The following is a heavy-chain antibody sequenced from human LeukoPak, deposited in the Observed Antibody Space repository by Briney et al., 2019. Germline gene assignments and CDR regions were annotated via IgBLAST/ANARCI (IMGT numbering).Heavy chain of an antibody. CDR3: AKYVDTIFGVVHFDY. D-gene: IGHD3-3*01. Sequence: GGSLRLSCEGSGFIFRSYAMTWIRQAPGNGLEWVSVISGSGDRTHYADSVKGRFIISRDNSKNTLYVQMNSLRVEDTAVYYCAKYVDTIFGVVHFDYWGQGTLVTVSS. CDR2: ISGSGDRT. V-gene: IGHV3-23*01. CDR1: GFIFRSYA. J-gene: IGHJ4*02.